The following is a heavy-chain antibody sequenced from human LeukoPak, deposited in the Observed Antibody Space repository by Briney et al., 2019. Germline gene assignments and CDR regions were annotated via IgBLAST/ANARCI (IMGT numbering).Heavy chain of an antibody. CDR2: INHSGST. CDR1: GGSFSGYY. V-gene: IGHV4-34*01. Sequence: SETLSLTCAVYGGSFSGYYWSWIRQPPGKGLEWIGEINHSGSTNYNPSLKSRVTISVDTSKNQFSLKLSSVTAADTAVYYCATTGVPAARRPNWFDPWGQGTLVTVSS. D-gene: IGHD2-2*01. J-gene: IGHJ5*02. CDR3: ATTGVPAARRPNWFDP.